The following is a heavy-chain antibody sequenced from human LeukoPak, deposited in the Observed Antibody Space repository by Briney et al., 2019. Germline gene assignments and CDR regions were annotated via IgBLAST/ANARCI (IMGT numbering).Heavy chain of an antibody. CDR2: ISWDATAI. CDR3: AKAREGNFGFDY. CDR1: GFTFDDYT. J-gene: IGHJ4*02. D-gene: IGHD4-23*01. Sequence: GGSLRLSCAASGFTFDDYTMHWVRHALGKGLEWVSLISWDATAIFYADSVKGRFTVSRDNSKNSLYLQMNSLRTDDTALYYCAKAREGNFGFDYWGQGTLVTVSS. V-gene: IGHV3-43*01.